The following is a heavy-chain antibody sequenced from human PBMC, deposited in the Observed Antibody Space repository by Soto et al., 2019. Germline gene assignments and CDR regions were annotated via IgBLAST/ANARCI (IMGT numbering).Heavy chain of an antibody. V-gene: IGHV4-4*07. CDR1: GSSINTFY. J-gene: IGHJ3*02. Sequence: PXETLSLTCTVSGSSINTFYWTWIRQSAGRGLEWIGRIYSRGTTNYNPSLKSRVTMSVEKSNNQFSLKLSSVSAADTAVYFCATDSSGYYAKGSFDTWGQGTMVTVSS. CDR2: IYSRGTT. CDR3: ATDSSGYYAKGSFDT. D-gene: IGHD3-22*01.